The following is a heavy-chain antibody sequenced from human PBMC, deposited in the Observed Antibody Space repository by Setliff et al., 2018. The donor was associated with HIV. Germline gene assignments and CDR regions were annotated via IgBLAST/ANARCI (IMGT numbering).Heavy chain of an antibody. V-gene: IGHV3-7*01. D-gene: IGHD1-26*01. J-gene: IGHJ4*02. CDR3: VRDYMWAFDY. CDR1: GFTFSSYW. Sequence: GGSLRLSCAASGFTFSSYWMTWVRQAPGKGLEWVANINQDGSEQNFVDSVTGRFTISRDNTKNSLYLQMNNLRAEDTAVYYCVRDYMWAFDYWGQGTLVTVSS. CDR2: INQDGSEQ.